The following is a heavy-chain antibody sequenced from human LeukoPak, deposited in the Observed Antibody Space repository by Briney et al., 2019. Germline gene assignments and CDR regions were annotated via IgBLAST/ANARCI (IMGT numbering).Heavy chain of an antibody. CDR1: GGSISSGSYY. Sequence: SQTLSLTSTVSGGSISSGSYYWSWIRQPAGKGLEWIGRIYTSGSTNYNPSLKSRVTISVDTSKNQFSLKLSSVTAADTAVYYCASGDYGDYSYWGQGTLVTVSS. D-gene: IGHD4-17*01. J-gene: IGHJ4*02. V-gene: IGHV4-61*02. CDR3: ASGDYGDYSY. CDR2: IYTSGST.